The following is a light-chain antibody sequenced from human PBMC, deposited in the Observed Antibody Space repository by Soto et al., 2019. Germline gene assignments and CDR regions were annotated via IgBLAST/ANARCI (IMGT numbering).Light chain of an antibody. CDR3: QRYGGSPRT. J-gene: IGKJ1*01. CDR1: HTVTSNY. CDR2: GAS. Sequence: EIVLTQPPDTLFLSPGERATLSCRASHTVTSNYLAWYQQKPGQAPRLLIYGASSRATDVPDRFSGSGSGTDFTITISRLETEDFAVYYCQRYGGSPRTFGQGTKVEIK. V-gene: IGKV3-20*01.